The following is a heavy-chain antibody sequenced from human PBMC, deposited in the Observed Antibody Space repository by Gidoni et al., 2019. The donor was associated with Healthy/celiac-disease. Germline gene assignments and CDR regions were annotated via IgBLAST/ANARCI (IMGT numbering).Heavy chain of an antibody. Sequence: QVQLVQSGAEVKKPGSSVKVSCKASGGTFSSYAISWVRQAPGQGLEWMGGIIPIFGTANYAQKFQGRVTITADKSTSTAYMELSSLRSEDTAVYYCARSAYYDSSGYYYGLYNWFDPWGQGTLVTVSS. D-gene: IGHD3-22*01. V-gene: IGHV1-69*06. CDR3: ARSAYYDSSGYYYGLYNWFDP. CDR1: GGTFSSYA. J-gene: IGHJ5*02. CDR2: IIPIFGTA.